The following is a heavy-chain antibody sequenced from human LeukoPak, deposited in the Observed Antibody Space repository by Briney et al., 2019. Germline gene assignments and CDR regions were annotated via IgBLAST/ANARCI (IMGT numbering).Heavy chain of an antibody. Sequence: SGGSLRLSCAASGFTFSDYWLHWVRQAPGKGLVWVSRINTDGSTINYAGSVKGRFTISRDDAKNTLYLQMNDLRAEDTAVYYCARAGSFRFDYWGQGTLVTVPS. D-gene: IGHD3-10*01. CDR3: ARAGSFRFDY. CDR1: GFTFSDYW. CDR2: INTDGSTI. J-gene: IGHJ4*02. V-gene: IGHV3-74*01.